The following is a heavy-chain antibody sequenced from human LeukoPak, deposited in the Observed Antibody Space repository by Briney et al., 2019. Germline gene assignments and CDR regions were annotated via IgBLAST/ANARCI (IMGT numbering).Heavy chain of an antibody. Sequence: GGSLRLSCAASGFTFTTYAMSWVRQAPGEGLEWVSGISWNSGSIGYADSVKGRFTISRDNAKNSLYLQMNSLRAEDTALYYCAKGYYYDSSGHFDYWGQGTLVTVSS. CDR3: AKGYYYDSSGHFDY. V-gene: IGHV3-9*01. D-gene: IGHD3-22*01. CDR1: GFTFTTYA. J-gene: IGHJ4*02. CDR2: ISWNSGSI.